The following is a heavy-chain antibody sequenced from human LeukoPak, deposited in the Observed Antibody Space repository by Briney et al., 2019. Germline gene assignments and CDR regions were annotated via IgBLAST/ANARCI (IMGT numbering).Heavy chain of an antibody. V-gene: IGHV3-23*01. CDR1: GFTFSSYA. D-gene: IGHD3-10*01. CDR3: ARDSSALWFGEGPHYFGRYYYGMDV. Sequence: PGGSLRLSCVASGFTFSSYAMSWVRQAPGKGLEWVSAISGGGNITYYADSVKGRFPISRDNSKNTLYLQLNSLRAEDTAVYYCARDSSALWFGEGPHYFGRYYYGMDVWGQGTTVTVSS. CDR2: ISGGGNIT. J-gene: IGHJ6*02.